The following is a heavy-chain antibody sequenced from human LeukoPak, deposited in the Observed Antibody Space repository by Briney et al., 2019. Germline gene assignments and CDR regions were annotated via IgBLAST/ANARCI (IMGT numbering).Heavy chain of an antibody. V-gene: IGHV5-51*01. J-gene: IGHJ4*02. CDR1: GYSFTSYC. Sequence: GESLKISCKGSGYSFTSYCIGWVRQMPGKGLEWMEIIYPGDSVTRYSPSFQGQVTISADKSISTAYLQWSSLKASDTAMYYCARHSSSLTDSFDYWGQGTLVTVSS. CDR2: IYPGDSVT. CDR3: ARHSSSLTDSFDY. D-gene: IGHD4-11*01.